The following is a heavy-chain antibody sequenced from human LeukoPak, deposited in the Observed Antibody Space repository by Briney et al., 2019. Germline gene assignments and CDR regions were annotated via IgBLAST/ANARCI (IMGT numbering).Heavy chain of an antibody. CDR3: ARTKIAAAGLFDY. Sequence: GGSLRLSCAASGFTFSSYEMNWVRQAPGKGLEWVSFISSSSSYIYYADSVKGRFTISRDNAKNSLYLQMNSLRAEDTAVYYCARTKIAAAGLFDYWGQGTLVTVSS. V-gene: IGHV3-21*01. J-gene: IGHJ4*02. D-gene: IGHD6-13*01. CDR2: ISSSSSYI. CDR1: GFTFSSYE.